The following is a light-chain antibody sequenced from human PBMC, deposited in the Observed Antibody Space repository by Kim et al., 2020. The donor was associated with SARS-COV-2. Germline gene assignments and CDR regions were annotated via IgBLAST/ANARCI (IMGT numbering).Light chain of an antibody. Sequence: SYELTQPPSVSVSPGQTASITCSGDKLGDKYACWYQQKPGQSPVLVIYQDDKRPSGIPERFSGSNSGNTATLTISGTQAMDEADYYCQAWDNTNWVFGGG. CDR1: KLGDKY. V-gene: IGLV3-1*01. CDR2: QDD. J-gene: IGLJ3*02. CDR3: QAWDNTNWV.